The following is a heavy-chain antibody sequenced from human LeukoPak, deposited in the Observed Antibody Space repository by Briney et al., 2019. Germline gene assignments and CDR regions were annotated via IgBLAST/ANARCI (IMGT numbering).Heavy chain of an antibody. D-gene: IGHD7-27*01. V-gene: IGHV3-66*01. CDR1: GFTVSSNY. Sequence: GGSPRLSCAASGFTVSSNYMSWVRQAPGKGLEWVSVIYSGGSTYYADSVKGRFTISRDNSKNTLYLQMNSLRAEDTAVYYCARSNWGGDFDYWGQGTLVTVSS. CDR3: ARSNWGGDFDY. CDR2: IYSGGST. J-gene: IGHJ4*02.